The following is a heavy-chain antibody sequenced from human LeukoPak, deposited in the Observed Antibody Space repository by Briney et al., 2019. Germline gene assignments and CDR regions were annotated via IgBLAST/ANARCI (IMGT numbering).Heavy chain of an antibody. CDR3: ARGLTGTTPGLDY. D-gene: IGHD1-7*01. CDR2: ISYDGSNK. J-gene: IGHJ4*02. CDR1: GFTFSSYA. Sequence: GRSLRLSCAASGFTFSSYAMHWVRHAPGNGLEWVAVISYDGSNKYYADSVKGRFTISRDNSKNTLYLQMNSLRAEDTAVYYCARGLTGTTPGLDYWGQGTLVTVSS. V-gene: IGHV3-30*01.